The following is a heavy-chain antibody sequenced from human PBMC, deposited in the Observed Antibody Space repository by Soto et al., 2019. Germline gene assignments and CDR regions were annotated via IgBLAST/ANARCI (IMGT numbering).Heavy chain of an antibody. V-gene: IGHV1-18*01. J-gene: IGHJ4*02. CDR3: ARLGGNGWFADY. Sequence: QVQLVQSGAEVKKPGASVKVSYKASGYIFPSYGVTWVRQAPGQGLDWVGWISAHDGSTNYAPKVQGRVTMITETSTSIAYMELRSLRSDDTAVYYCARLGGNGWFADYWGQGTLVTVSS. D-gene: IGHD6-19*01. CDR2: ISAHDGST. CDR1: GYIFPSYG.